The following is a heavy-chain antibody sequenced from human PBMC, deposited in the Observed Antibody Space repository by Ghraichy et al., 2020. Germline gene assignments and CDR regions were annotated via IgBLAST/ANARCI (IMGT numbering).Heavy chain of an antibody. J-gene: IGHJ4*02. CDR3: ARCPSLKSSSWYRDYYFDY. Sequence: SETLSLTCTVSGGSISSYYWSWIRQPPGKGLEWIGYIYYSGSTNYNPSLKSRVTISVDTSKNQFSLKLSSVTAADTAVYYCARCPSLKSSSWYRDYYFDYWGQGTLVTVSS. V-gene: IGHV4-59*01. D-gene: IGHD6-13*01. CDR1: GGSISSYY. CDR2: IYYSGST.